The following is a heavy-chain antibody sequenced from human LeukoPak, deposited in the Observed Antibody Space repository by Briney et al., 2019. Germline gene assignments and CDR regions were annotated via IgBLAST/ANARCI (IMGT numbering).Heavy chain of an antibody. V-gene: IGHV3-9*01. CDR3: AKGYGSTQPLSRFDP. Sequence: GGSLRLSCAASGFTFDDYAMHWVRQAPGKGLEWVSGISWNSGSIGYADSVKGRFTISRDNAKNSLYLQMNSLRAEDTAVYYCAKGYGSTQPLSRFDPWGQGTLVTVSS. D-gene: IGHD4-17*01. CDR1: GFTFDDYA. J-gene: IGHJ5*02. CDR2: ISWNSGSI.